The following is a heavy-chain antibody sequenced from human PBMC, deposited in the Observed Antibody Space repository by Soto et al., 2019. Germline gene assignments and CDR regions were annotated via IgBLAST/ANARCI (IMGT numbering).Heavy chain of an antibody. CDR1: GFTFSSYG. CDR2: ISYDGSNK. CDR3: AKDNGSGCDWLRVGDASDI. V-gene: IGHV3-30*18. J-gene: IGHJ3*02. Sequence: QVQLVESGGGVVQPGRSLRLSCAASGFTFSSYGMHWVRQAPGKGLEWVGVISYDGSNKYYADSVKGQLTISRDNSKSTLYLQMNSLRGADTAVYYCAKDNGSGCDWLRVGDASDIWGQGTMVTVSS. D-gene: IGHD5-12*01.